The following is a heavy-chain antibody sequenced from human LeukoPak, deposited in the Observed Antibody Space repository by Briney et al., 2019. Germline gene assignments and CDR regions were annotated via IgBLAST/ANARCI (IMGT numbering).Heavy chain of an antibody. V-gene: IGHV4-34*01. CDR1: HDFFSGFY. J-gene: IGHJ4*01. CDR2: INHSGST. Sequence: SETLSLTCNASHDFFSGFYWSWIRQPPGKGLEWIGEINHSGSTNYNPSLKSRVTISVDTSKNQFSLKLSSVTAADTAVYYCARGGSIAARRLRITNDYWGQGTLVTVSS. CDR3: ARGGSIAARRLRITNDY. D-gene: IGHD6-6*01.